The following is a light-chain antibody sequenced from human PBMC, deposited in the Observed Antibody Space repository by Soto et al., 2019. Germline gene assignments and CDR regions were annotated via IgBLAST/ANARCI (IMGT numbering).Light chain of an antibody. CDR3: QQYNNWPPWT. CDR2: GAS. V-gene: IGKV3-15*01. CDR1: QSVSSN. Sequence: EIVMTQSPATLSVSPGERATLSCRASQSVSSNLAWYQQKPGQAPRLLIYGASTRATGIPARFSGSGSGTEFTLTICILQSEDFAVYYCQQYNNWPPWTFGQETKVEIK. J-gene: IGKJ1*01.